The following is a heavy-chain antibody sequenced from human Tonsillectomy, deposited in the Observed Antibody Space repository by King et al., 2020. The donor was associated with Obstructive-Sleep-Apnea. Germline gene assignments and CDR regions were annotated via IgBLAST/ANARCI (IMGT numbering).Heavy chain of an antibody. CDR2: IYYSGST. V-gene: IGHV4-39*07. Sequence: QLQESGPGLVKPSETLSLTCTVSGGSISSSSYYWGWIRQPPGKGLEWIGSIYYSGSTHYNPSLKSRVTISIDTSKNQFSLKLSSVTAADTAVYYCARVPYITGWSGWFDPWGQGTLVTVSS. D-gene: IGHD6-19*01. CDR1: GGSISSSSYY. J-gene: IGHJ5*02. CDR3: ARVPYITGWSGWFDP.